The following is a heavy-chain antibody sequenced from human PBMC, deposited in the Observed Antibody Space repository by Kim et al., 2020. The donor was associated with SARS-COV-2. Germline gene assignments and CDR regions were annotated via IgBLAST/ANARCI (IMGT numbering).Heavy chain of an antibody. Sequence: SETLSLTCTVSGYSISSGYYWGWLRPPPGRRLEWIGSIYHSGSTYYHPSLKSRATISVDTSKHQFSMKLSSVTAADTAVYYCARDRGWSYYFDYWGQGTLVTVSS. CDR3: ARDRGWSYYFDY. CDR1: GYSISSGYY. V-gene: IGHV4-38-2*02. D-gene: IGHD1-26*01. CDR2: IYHSGST. J-gene: IGHJ4*02.